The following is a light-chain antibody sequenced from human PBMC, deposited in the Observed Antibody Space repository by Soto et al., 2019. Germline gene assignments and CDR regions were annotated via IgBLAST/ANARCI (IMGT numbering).Light chain of an antibody. CDR2: GAS. V-gene: IGKV3-20*01. Sequence: EIVLTQSPGTLSLSPGERATLSCRASQSVSINYLAWVQQKPGQVPRLLIYGASSRATGIPDRFSGSGSGTDFTLTISRLEPEDFAIYYCQHYGSSPPMYTLAQGTKVDIK. CDR3: QHYGSSPPMYT. J-gene: IGKJ2*01. CDR1: QSVSINY.